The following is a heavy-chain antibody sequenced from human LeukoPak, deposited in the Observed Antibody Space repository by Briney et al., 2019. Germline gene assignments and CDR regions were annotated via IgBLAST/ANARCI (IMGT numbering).Heavy chain of an antibody. Sequence: PGGSLRLSCAASGFTFSNYATSWVRQAPGRGLEWVSAISGSGESTYYADSVKGRFTISRDNSKNTLHLQMNSLRAEDTAVYHCARQLGYCSDGSCYFDYWGQGTLVTVSS. D-gene: IGHD2-15*01. J-gene: IGHJ4*02. CDR2: ISGSGEST. CDR3: ARQLGYCSDGSCYFDY. V-gene: IGHV3-23*01. CDR1: GFTFSNYA.